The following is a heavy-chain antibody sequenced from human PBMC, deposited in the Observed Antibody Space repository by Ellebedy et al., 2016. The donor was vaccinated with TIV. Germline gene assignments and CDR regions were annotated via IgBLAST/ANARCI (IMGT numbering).Heavy chain of an antibody. CDR1: GYYFGFYW. J-gene: IGHJ1*01. Sequence: PGGSLRLSCKASGYYFGFYWIAWVRQMPGKGLECMGLIYPRDSDARYSPSFQGQVTMSVDRSTNTAYLEWSSLKASDTATYYCARQGDTMIRGDPGVLQYWGQGTAVTVSS. CDR3: ARQGDTMIRGDPGVLQY. D-gene: IGHD3-16*01. CDR2: IYPRDSDA. V-gene: IGHV5-51*01.